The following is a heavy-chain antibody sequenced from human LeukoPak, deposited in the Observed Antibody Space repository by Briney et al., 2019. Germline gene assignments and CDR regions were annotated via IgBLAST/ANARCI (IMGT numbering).Heavy chain of an antibody. J-gene: IGHJ4*02. Sequence: GGSLRLSCEASGFSFGGFAMSWVRQAPGKGLEWVAGISGSGGGTNYADSVKGRFTISRGNFKNTLYLQMNSLRAEDTAVYFCAKRGVVIRVILVGFHKEAYYFDSWGQGALVTVSS. D-gene: IGHD3-22*01. V-gene: IGHV3-23*01. CDR3: AKRGVVIRVILVGFHKEAYYFDS. CDR1: GFSFGGFA. CDR2: ISGSGGGT.